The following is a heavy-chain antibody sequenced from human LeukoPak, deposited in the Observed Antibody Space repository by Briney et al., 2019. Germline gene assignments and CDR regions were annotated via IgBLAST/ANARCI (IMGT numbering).Heavy chain of an antibody. Sequence: GGSLRLSCAGSGFTFTNYWMNWVRQAPGKGLECVANIKEDGSQIYYVDSVKGRFTISRDNAKNSVYLQMNSLRAEDTAVYYCAGSSGWLFDYWGQGTLVAVSS. J-gene: IGHJ4*02. D-gene: IGHD6-19*01. CDR3: AGSSGWLFDY. V-gene: IGHV3-7*01. CDR1: GFTFTNYW. CDR2: IKEDGSQI.